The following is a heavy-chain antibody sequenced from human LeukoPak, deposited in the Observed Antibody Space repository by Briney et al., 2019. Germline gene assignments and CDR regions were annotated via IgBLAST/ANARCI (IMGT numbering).Heavy chain of an antibody. V-gene: IGHV3-48*03. CDR2: ISSSGSTI. CDR3: ARASVSSGWYAPEYFQH. J-gene: IGHJ1*01. Sequence: GGSLRLSCAASGFTFISYEMNWVRQAPGKGLEWVSYISSSGSTIYSADSVKGRFTISRDNAKNSLYLQMSSLRAEDTAVYYCARASVSSGWYAPEYFQHWGQGTLVTVSS. CDR1: GFTFISYE. D-gene: IGHD6-19*01.